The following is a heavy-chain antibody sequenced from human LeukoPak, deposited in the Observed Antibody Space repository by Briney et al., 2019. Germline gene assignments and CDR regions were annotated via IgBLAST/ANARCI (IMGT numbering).Heavy chain of an antibody. D-gene: IGHD3-10*01. V-gene: IGHV4-38-2*02. CDR1: GYSISSGYY. J-gene: IGHJ6*03. CDR3: ARRYGSGSRFAHYYYYYYMDV. CDR2: IYHSGST. Sequence: SETLSLTCTVSGYSISSGYYWGWIRQPPGKGLEWIGSIYHSGSTYYNPSLKSRVTISVDTSKKQFSLKLSSVTAADTAVYYCARRYGSGSRFAHYYYYYYMDVWGKGTTVTISS.